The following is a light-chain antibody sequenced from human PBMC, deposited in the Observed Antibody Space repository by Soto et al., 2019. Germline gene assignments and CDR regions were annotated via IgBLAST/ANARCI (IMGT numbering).Light chain of an antibody. J-gene: IGKJ4*01. V-gene: IGKV1-33*01. CDR2: DAS. CDR3: QQYDNLPPLT. CDR1: PDISNY. Sequence: DIQMTQSPSSLSASVGDRVTITCQASPDISNYLNWYQQKPEKAPKLLIYDASNLETGVPSRFSGSGSGTDFTVTISSLQPEDIATYYCQQYDNLPPLTFGGGTKVEIK.